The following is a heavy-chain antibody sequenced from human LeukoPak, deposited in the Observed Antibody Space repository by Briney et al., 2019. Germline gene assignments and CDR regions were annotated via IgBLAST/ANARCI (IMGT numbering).Heavy chain of an antibody. Sequence: PGGSLRLSCAASGFTFSSYAMSWVRQAPGKGLEWVSVISGSGGSTYYADFVKGRFTVSRDNSKNTLYLQMNSLRADDTAVYYCAKGFQTYGELSFDGWGQGTLVTVSS. J-gene: IGHJ4*02. CDR3: AKGFQTYGELSFDG. D-gene: IGHD4-17*01. CDR1: GFTFSSYA. V-gene: IGHV3-23*01. CDR2: ISGSGGST.